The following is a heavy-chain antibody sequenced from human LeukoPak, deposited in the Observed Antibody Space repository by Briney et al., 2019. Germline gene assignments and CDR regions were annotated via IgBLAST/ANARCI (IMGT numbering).Heavy chain of an antibody. Sequence: GGSLRLSCAASGFTFSSYSMNWVRQAPGKGLEWVSSISSSSSYIYYADSVKGRFTISKDNAKNTVYLQVNSLRAEDTAVYYCVSFYETYWGRGTLVTVSS. V-gene: IGHV3-21*01. J-gene: IGHJ4*02. CDR1: GFTFSSYS. D-gene: IGHD2/OR15-2a*01. CDR3: VSFYETY. CDR2: ISSSSSYI.